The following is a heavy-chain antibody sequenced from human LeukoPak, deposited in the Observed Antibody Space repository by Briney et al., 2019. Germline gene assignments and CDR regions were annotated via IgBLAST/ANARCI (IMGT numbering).Heavy chain of an antibody. Sequence: SETLSLTCAVSGGSINSHNWWTWVRQPPGEGLEWVGEVYENGDTNYNSSLERRVTMSVDKAKNQFSLKLSSVTAADTAVYYCASLWPYQLSAFDIWGQGTMVTVSS. V-gene: IGHV4-4*02. CDR1: GGSINSHNW. J-gene: IGHJ3*02. CDR3: ASLWPYQLSAFDI. CDR2: VYENGDT. D-gene: IGHD2-2*01.